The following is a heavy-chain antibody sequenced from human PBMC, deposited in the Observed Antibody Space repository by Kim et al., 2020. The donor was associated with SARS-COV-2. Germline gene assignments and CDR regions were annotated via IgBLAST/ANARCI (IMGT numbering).Heavy chain of an antibody. D-gene: IGHD3-22*01. Sequence: ASVKGRFTISRDDSKNTAYLKMNSLKTEDTAVYYCTRPLVDSSGYYRIDYWGQGTLVTVSS. CDR3: TRPLVDSSGYYRIDY. V-gene: IGHV3-73*01. J-gene: IGHJ4*02.